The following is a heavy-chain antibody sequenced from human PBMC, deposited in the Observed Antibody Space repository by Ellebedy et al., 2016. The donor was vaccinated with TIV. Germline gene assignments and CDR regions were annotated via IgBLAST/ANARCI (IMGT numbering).Heavy chain of an antibody. CDR1: GFTFSSHW. CDR2: IDSVGRGT. V-gene: IGHV3-74*01. D-gene: IGHD5-12*01. J-gene: IGHJ4*02. CDR3: ARGGSGHYFDY. Sequence: PRGSLRLSCTASGFTFSSHWMHWVRQAPGKGLVWVSRIDSVGRGTNYADSVKGRFTISRDNAKNTLYLQMDSLRAEDTAVYYCARGGSGHYFDYWGQGTLVTVSS.